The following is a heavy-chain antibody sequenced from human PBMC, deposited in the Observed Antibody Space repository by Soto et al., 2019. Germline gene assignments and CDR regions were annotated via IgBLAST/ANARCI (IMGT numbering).Heavy chain of an antibody. Sequence: GASVKVSCKASGGTFSSYAISWVRQAPGQGLEWMGGIIPIFGTANYAQKLQGRVTMTTDTSTSTAYMELRSLRSDDTAVYYCARDPSGNWFDPWGQGTLVTVSS. V-gene: IGHV1-69*05. CDR3: ARDPSGNWFDP. CDR1: GGTFSSYA. CDR2: IIPIFGTA. J-gene: IGHJ5*02.